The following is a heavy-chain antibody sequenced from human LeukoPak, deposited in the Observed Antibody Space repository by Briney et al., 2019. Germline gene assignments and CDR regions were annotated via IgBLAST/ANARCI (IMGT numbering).Heavy chain of an antibody. D-gene: IGHD3-10*01. CDR2: IYYSGST. V-gene: IGHV4-59*01. CDR1: GGSISSYY. CDR3: ARSMVRGVICFDY. Sequence: SETLSLTCTVSGGSISSYYWSWIRQPPGKGLEWIGYIYYSGSTNYNPSLKSRVTISVDTSKNQFSLKLSSVTAADTAVYYCARSMVRGVICFDYWGQGTLVTVSS. J-gene: IGHJ4*02.